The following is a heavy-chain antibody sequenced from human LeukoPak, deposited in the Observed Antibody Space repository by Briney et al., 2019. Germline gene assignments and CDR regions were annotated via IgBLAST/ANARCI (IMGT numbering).Heavy chain of an antibody. CDR3: AKEVRESAWFYFDY. D-gene: IGHD3-10*01. CDR2: IYRGGNT. CDR1: GFXVSSNY. J-gene: IGHJ4*02. V-gene: IGHV3-53*01. Sequence: GGSLRLSCAASGFXVSSNYISWVRQAPGKGLEWVSVIYRGGNTYYADSVKGRFTISRDNSRNTLYLQMDSLRAEDTAVYYCAKEVRESAWFYFDYWGQGTLATVSS.